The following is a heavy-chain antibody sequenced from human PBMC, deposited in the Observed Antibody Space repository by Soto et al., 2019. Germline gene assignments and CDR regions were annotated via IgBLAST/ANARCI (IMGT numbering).Heavy chain of an antibody. J-gene: IGHJ6*02. CDR2: INQDGSER. D-gene: IGHD2-2*02. Sequence: PVGSLRLSCVASGFTFTNYWMTWVRQAPGKGLEWVANINQDGSERTHVDSVKGRFTVSRDNAKNSLYLEMNRLRAEDTAVYYCARDQRPATAIPGMDVWGQGTTVTVSS. V-gene: IGHV3-7*03. CDR1: GFTFTNYW. CDR3: ARDQRPATAIPGMDV.